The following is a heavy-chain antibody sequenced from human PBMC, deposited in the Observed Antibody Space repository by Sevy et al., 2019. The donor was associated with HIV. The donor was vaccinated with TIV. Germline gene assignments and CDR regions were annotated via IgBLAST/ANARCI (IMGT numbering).Heavy chain of an antibody. Sequence: ASLKVSCKASGGTFSSYAISWVRQAPGQGLEWMGGIIPIFGTANYAQKFQGRVTITADESTSTAYMELSSLRSEDTAVYYCARDGYSSAPYGMDVWGQGTTVTVSS. D-gene: IGHD6-19*01. CDR3: ARDGYSSAPYGMDV. J-gene: IGHJ6*02. CDR1: GGTFSSYA. V-gene: IGHV1-69*13. CDR2: IIPIFGTA.